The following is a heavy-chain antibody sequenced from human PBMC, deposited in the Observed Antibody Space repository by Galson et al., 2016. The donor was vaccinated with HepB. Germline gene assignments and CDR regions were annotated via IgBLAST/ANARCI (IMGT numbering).Heavy chain of an antibody. J-gene: IGHJ4*02. Sequence: QSGAEVKKPGESLKISCKASGYTFNSYGVNWVRQAPGQGLEWMAWISPYNGNTNYAQNLQGRVTLTADTSASTAYMELRSLRSDDTAMYYCARDDLRGGGDFDYWGQGTLVTVSS. CDR1: GYTFNSYG. CDR3: ARDDLRGGGDFDY. D-gene: IGHD2-15*01. CDR2: ISPYNGNT. V-gene: IGHV1-18*04.